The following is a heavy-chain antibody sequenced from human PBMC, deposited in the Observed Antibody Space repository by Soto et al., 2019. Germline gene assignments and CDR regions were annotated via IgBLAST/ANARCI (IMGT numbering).Heavy chain of an antibody. CDR2: ISYSGST. CDR3: ARGGRRSPGMDV. Sequence: QVQLQESGPRLVKPSQTLSLTCTVSGGSIRSGGYYWSWIRQHPGKGLEWIGYISYSGSTYYNPSLKSRVTISVDTSKNQFSLKLSSVTAADTAVYYCARGGRRSPGMDVRGQGTTVTVSS. CDR1: GGSIRSGGYY. V-gene: IGHV4-31*03. J-gene: IGHJ6*01.